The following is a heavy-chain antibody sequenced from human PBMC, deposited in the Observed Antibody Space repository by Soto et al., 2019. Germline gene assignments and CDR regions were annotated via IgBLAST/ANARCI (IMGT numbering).Heavy chain of an antibody. J-gene: IGHJ6*03. D-gene: IGHD4-4*01. CDR2: IRSKANSYAT. Sequence: PGGSLRLSCAASGFTFSGSAMHWVRQASGKRLEWVGRIRSKANSYATAYAASVKDRFTISRDDSKNTAYLQMNSLKTEDTAVYYCTRPLTTVADYYYYYYMDVWGKGTTVTVSS. CDR1: GFTFSGSA. V-gene: IGHV3-73*01. CDR3: TRPLTTVADYYYYYYMDV.